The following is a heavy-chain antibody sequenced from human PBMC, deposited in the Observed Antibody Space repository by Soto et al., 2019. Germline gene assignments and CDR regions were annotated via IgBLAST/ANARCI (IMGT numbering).Heavy chain of an antibody. J-gene: IGHJ4*02. CDR2: IYYSGST. V-gene: IGHV4-39*01. D-gene: IGHD5-18*01. CDR1: GGSISSSSYY. CDR3: ARLFSVDTAHFDY. Sequence: PSETLSLTCTVSGGSISSSSYYWGWIRQPPGKGLEWIGSIYYSGSTYYNPSLKSRVTISVDTSKNQFSLKLSSVTAADTAVYYCARLFSVDTAHFDYWGQGTLVTVSS.